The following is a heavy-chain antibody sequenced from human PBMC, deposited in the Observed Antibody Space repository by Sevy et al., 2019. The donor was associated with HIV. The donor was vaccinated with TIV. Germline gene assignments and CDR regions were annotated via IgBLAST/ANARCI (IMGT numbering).Heavy chain of an antibody. CDR2: IGTLADT. CDR1: GFTFSGTD. J-gene: IGHJ4*02. CDR3: VRGLQTHCDRTACPLDY. Sequence: GSLRLSCAASGFTFSGTDMHWVRQVKGKGLEWISSIGTLADTFYADSVKGRFTISRDNAQSYLYLHMSSLKVGDTALYFCVRGLQTHCDRTACPLDYWGQGTLVTVSS. V-gene: IGHV3-13*01. D-gene: IGHD2-21*01.